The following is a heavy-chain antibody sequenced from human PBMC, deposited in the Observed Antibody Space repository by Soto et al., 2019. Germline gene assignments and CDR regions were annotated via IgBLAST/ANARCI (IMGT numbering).Heavy chain of an antibody. V-gene: IGHV1-18*01. CDR2: ISAYNGNT. Sequence: QVQLVQSGAEVKKPGASVKVSCKTSAYTFTTYGISWVRQAPGQGLEWMGWISAYNGNTNYAQKLQGRVTMTTDTSTSTAYMELRSLRSDDTAVYYCARFRGSSGWNWENNYYYGMDVWGQGTTVTVSS. D-gene: IGHD6-19*01. CDR1: AYTFTTYG. CDR3: ARFRGSSGWNWENNYYYGMDV. J-gene: IGHJ6*02.